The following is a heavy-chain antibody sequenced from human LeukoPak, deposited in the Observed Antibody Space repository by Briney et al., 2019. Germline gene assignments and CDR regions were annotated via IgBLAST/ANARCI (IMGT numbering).Heavy chain of an antibody. D-gene: IGHD2-21*02. CDR2: ISAYSGDT. Sequence: GASVKVPCKTSGYTFTNYGIGWVRQAPGQGLEWMGWISAYSGDTHYVQKFHDRVTMTIDTSTNTAYMQLTTLTSDDTAVYYCARGLGLRLRPSRFDPWGQGTLVTVSS. J-gene: IGHJ5*02. CDR3: ARGLGLRLRPSRFDP. V-gene: IGHV1-18*01. CDR1: GYTFTNYG.